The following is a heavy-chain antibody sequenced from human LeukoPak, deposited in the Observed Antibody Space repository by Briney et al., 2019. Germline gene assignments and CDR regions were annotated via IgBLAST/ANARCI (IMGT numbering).Heavy chain of an antibody. J-gene: IGHJ6*02. CDR1: GFAFSSYN. Sequence: GGSLRLSCAASGFAFSSYNMNWVRQAPGKGLEWVSSISSSSSYIYYADSVKGRFTISRDNAKNSLYLQMNSLRAEDTAVYYCAREPPANILTGYYIDYYYYGMDVWGQGTTVTVSS. CDR2: ISSSSSYI. V-gene: IGHV3-21*01. CDR3: AREPPANILTGYYIDYYYYGMDV. D-gene: IGHD3-9*01.